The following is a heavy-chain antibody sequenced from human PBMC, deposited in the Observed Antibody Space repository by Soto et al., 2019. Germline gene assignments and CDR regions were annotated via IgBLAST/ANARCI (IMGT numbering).Heavy chain of an antibody. CDR1: GYTFSTYG. CDR3: VRDSCSGGSCYLDY. D-gene: IGHD2-15*01. Sequence: QVQLVQSGAEVKKPGASVKVSCKASGYTFSTYGISWVRQAPGQGPEWMGWISTYNGNTKYAQKLQGRVTMTTDTSTSTVYMDLRSLRSDDTAVYYCVRDSCSGGSCYLDYWGQGTLVTVSS. V-gene: IGHV1-18*01. CDR2: ISTYNGNT. J-gene: IGHJ4*02.